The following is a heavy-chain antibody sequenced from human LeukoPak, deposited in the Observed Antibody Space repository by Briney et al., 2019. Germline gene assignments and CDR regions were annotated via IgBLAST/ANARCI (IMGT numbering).Heavy chain of an antibody. CDR2: IYYSGST. J-gene: IGHJ4*02. CDR3: ARMVRGVYHFDY. D-gene: IGHD3-10*01. Sequence: SEPLSLTCTVSGLSISSSSYYWGWIRQPPGKGMAWIGSIYYSGSTYYNPSLKSRVTITEDTSKNQFSLKLSSVTAADTAVYYCARMVRGVYHFDYWGQGTLVTVSS. V-gene: IGHV4-39*01. CDR1: GLSISSSSYY.